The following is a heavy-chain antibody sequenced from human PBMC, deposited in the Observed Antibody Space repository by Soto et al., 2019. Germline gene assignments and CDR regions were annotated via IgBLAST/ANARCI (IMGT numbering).Heavy chain of an antibody. Sequence: ASVKVSCRASGYTFTSYYMHWVRQAPGQGLEWMGIINPSGGSTSYAQKFQGRVTMTRDTSTSTVYVELSSLRSEDTAVYYCASSTIVLMVYAGGYYGMDVWGQGTTVTVSS. J-gene: IGHJ6*02. CDR2: INPSGGST. CDR3: ASSTIVLMVYAGGYYGMDV. CDR1: GYTFTSYY. D-gene: IGHD2-8*01. V-gene: IGHV1-46*01.